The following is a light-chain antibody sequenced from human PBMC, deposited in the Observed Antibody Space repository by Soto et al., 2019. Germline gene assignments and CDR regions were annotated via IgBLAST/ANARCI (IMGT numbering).Light chain of an antibody. CDR2: DAS. CDR1: QSVSSN. J-gene: IGKJ1*01. CDR3: QQYNNWPWT. Sequence: EIVMTQSPATLSVSPGERATLSCRASQSVSSNLAWYQQKPGQAPRLLIYDASTRATGIPARFSGSGSGTEFTLTISSLQSEYFAVYYCQQYNNWPWTFGQGTKV. V-gene: IGKV3-15*01.